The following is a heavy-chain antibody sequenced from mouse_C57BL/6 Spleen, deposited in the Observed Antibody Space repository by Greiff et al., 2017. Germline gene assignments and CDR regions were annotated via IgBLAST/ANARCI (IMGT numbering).Heavy chain of an antibody. CDR2: IRNKANGYTT. Sequence: EVKVVESGGGLVQPGGSLSLSCAASGFTFTDYYMSWVRQPPGKALEWLGFIRNKANGYTTEYSASVKGRFTISRDNSQSILYLQMNALRAEDSATYYCARYRATDYAMDYWGQGTSVTVSS. D-gene: IGHD3-2*01. J-gene: IGHJ4*01. V-gene: IGHV7-3*01. CDR3: ARYRATDYAMDY. CDR1: GFTFTDYY.